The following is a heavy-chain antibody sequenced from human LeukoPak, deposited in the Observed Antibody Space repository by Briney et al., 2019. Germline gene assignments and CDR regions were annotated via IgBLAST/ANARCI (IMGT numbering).Heavy chain of an antibody. CDR1: GYTFTNYA. V-gene: IGHV1-18*04. CDR3: ARLRLGELSLGFDP. J-gene: IGHJ5*02. CDR2: ISPYDGDR. D-gene: IGHD3-16*02. Sequence: ASVKVSCKASGYTFTNYAITWVRQAPGQGPEWMGWISPYDGDRRDALKFQDRVTMTTDTSTTTAYMELRSLRSDDTAVYYCARLRLGELSLGFDPWGQGTLVTVSS.